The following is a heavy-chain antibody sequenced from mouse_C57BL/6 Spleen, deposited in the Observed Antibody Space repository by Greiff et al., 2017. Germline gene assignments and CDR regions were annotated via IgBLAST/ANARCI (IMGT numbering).Heavy chain of an antibody. V-gene: IGHV1-69*01. Sequence: QVQLQQPGAELVMPGASVKLSCKASGYTFTSYWMHWVKQRPGQGLEWIGEIDPSDSYTNYNQKFKGKSTLTVDKSSSTAYMQLSSLTSEDSAVYYCARTSPGAMDYWGQGTSVTVSS. J-gene: IGHJ4*01. CDR1: GYTFTSYW. CDR3: ARTSPGAMDY. CDR2: IDPSDSYT.